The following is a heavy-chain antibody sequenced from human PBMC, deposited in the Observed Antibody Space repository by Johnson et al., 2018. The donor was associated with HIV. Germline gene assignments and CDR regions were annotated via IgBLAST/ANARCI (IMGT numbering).Heavy chain of an antibody. CDR2: IVSDVSSA. J-gene: IGHJ3*02. CDR3: ARRGRRADDAFDI. CDR1: RFTFDDYA. D-gene: IGHD3-16*01. V-gene: IGHV3-74*02. Sequence: VQLVESGGVVVHPGGSLRLSCETSRFTFDDYAMHWVRQAPGKGLEWVSRIVSDVSSAIYTDSVTGRFTISRDNTKNTVYLQMNSLRAEDTAVYYCARRGRRADDAFDIWGQGTMVTVSS.